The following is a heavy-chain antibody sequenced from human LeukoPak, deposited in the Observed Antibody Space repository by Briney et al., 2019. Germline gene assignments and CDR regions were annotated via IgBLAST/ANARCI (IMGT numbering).Heavy chain of an antibody. D-gene: IGHD4-17*01. V-gene: IGHV3-74*01. CDR2: INYDGST. J-gene: IGHJ4*02. Sequence: GGSLRLSCAASGFTFSNYWMHWFRESRGKGPVWVSRINYDGSTNYADSVKGRFTISRDNARNTLYMQMNSLRAEDTAVYYCARVAVTTIGGYFDYWGQGTLVTVSS. CDR1: GFTFSNYW. CDR3: ARVAVTTIGGYFDY.